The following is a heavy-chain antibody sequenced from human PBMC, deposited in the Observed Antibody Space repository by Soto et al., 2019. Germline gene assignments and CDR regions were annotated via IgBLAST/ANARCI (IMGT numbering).Heavy chain of an antibody. CDR2: INAKSGGT. V-gene: IGHV1-2*02. D-gene: IGHD2-2*01. Sequence: QVQLVQSGAEVKKPGASVKVSCKASGYTFSDYYMHWVRQAPGQGLEWMGWINAKSGGTGYAEKFQGRVNRRMDTSISTSYMELRMLRSDDTSMYYCAREADCTSTTCSSFDYWGQGTLVTVSS. J-gene: IGHJ4*02. CDR1: GYTFSDYY. CDR3: AREADCTSTTCSSFDY.